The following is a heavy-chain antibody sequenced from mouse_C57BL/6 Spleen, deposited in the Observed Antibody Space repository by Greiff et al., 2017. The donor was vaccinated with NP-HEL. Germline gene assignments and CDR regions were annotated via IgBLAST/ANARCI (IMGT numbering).Heavy chain of an antibody. Sequence: VQLQRSGPELVKPGASVKISCKASGYTFTDYYMNWVKQSHGKSLEWIGDINPNNGGNSYNQKFKGKATLTVDKSSSTAYMELRSLTSEDSAVYYCSRHYDYDWYFDVWGTGTTVTVSS. J-gene: IGHJ1*03. V-gene: IGHV1-26*01. D-gene: IGHD2-4*01. CDR2: INPNNGGN. CDR3: SRHYDYDWYFDV. CDR1: GYTFTDYY.